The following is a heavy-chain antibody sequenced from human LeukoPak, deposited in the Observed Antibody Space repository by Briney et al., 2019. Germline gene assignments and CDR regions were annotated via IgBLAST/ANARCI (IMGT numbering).Heavy chain of an antibody. V-gene: IGHV3-33*06. J-gene: IGHJ5*01. D-gene: IGHD6-19*01. CDR2: VWYDGSNK. CDR3: VKDPGRDSSGWYAF. Sequence: PGGSLRLSRAASGFIFSSYGMHWVRRAPGKGLEWVAVVWYDGSNKYYADSVKGRFTISRDNSKNTLYLQMDSLRAEDTAVYYCVKDPGRDSSGWYAFWGQGTLVTVSS. CDR1: GFIFSSYG.